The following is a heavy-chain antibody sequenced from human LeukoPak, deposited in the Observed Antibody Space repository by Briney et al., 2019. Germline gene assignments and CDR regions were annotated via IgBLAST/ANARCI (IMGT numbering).Heavy chain of an antibody. CDR1: GFTFSSYG. V-gene: IGHV3-30*02. CDR2: IRYDGSNK. Sequence: GGSLRLSCAASGFTFSSYGMHWVRQAPGKGLEWVAFIRYDGSNKYYADSVKGRFTISRDNSKNTLYLQMNSLRAEDTAVYYCAKDPRDHIYVWSWRYFDYWGQGTLVTVSS. J-gene: IGHJ4*02. D-gene: IGHD3-10*02. CDR3: AKDPRDHIYVWSWRYFDY.